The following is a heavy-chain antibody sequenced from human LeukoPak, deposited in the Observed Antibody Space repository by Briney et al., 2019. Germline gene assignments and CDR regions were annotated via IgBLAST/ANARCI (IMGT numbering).Heavy chain of an antibody. J-gene: IGHJ3*02. V-gene: IGHV4-34*01. CDR2: INHSGST. Sequence: SETLSLTCAVYGGSFSGYYWSWIRQPPGKGLEWIGEINHSGSTNYNPSLKSRVTISVDTSKNQFSLKLSSVTAADTAVYYCARSGRDVGFAFDIWGQGTLVTISS. CDR3: ARSGRDVGFAFDI. CDR1: GGSFSGYY. D-gene: IGHD5-12*01.